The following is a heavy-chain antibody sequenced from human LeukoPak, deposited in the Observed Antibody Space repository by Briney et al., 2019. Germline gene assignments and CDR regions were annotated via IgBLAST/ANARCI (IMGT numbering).Heavy chain of an antibody. CDR2: IYHSGNT. CDR1: GYSLSSGFY. CDR3: ARAERYVDSLSSSGGLWEYKFDH. Sequence: SETLSLTCSVSGYSLSSGFYWAWIRQSAGKGLEWTGNIYHSGNTYQSPSLKSRATMSVDAYKNEFSLTLTSVTAADTAVYYCARAERYVDSLSSSGGLWEYKFDHWGQGTLVTVSS. V-gene: IGHV4-38-2*02. D-gene: IGHD3-9*01. J-gene: IGHJ4*02.